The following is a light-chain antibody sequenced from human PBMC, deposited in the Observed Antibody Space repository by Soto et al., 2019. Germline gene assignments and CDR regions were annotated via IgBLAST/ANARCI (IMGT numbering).Light chain of an antibody. V-gene: IGKV3-15*01. CDR1: QSVSSN. J-gene: IGKJ2*01. Sequence: EIVMPQSPATLSVSPGERATLSCRASQSVSSNLAWYQQKPGQAPRLLIYGASTRATGIPARFSGSGSGTEFTLPISSLQSEDFALYYCQQYNNWPPYTFGQGTKLEIK. CDR2: GAS. CDR3: QQYNNWPPYT.